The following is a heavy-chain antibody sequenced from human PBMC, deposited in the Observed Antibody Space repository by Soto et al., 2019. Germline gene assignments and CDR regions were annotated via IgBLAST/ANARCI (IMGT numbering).Heavy chain of an antibody. Sequence: QVQLVESGGGVVQPGRSLRLSCEGSGFTFSNYGMHWVRQAPGKGLEWVAVISNDGSKKYYADSRFTISRDNAKNTLYLQMKSLRPEDTAVYYCVRLIADEAFDIWGQGTMVTVSS. CDR1: GFTFSNYG. V-gene: IGHV3-30*03. CDR2: ISNDGSKK. J-gene: IGHJ3*02. CDR3: VRLIADEAFDI. D-gene: IGHD6-13*01.